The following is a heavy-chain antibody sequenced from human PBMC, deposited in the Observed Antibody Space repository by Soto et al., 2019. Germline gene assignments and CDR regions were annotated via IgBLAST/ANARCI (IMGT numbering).Heavy chain of an antibody. J-gene: IGHJ3*02. CDR3: SKEYSSSVLSNDAFDI. V-gene: IGHV3-23*01. CDR2: ISVSGCST. Sequence: EVQLLESGGGLVQPGGSLRLSCAASGFTFNSYAMTWVRQAPGKGLEWVSAISVSGCSTYYGDSVKGRFTISRDNSKNTMYLQMNSLRAEDTAVYYCSKEYSSSVLSNDAFDIWGQGTMVTVSS. CDR1: GFTFNSYA. D-gene: IGHD6-6*01.